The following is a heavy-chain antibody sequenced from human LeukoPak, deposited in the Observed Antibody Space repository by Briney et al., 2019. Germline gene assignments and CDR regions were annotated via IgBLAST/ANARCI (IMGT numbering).Heavy chain of an antibody. CDR2: INLSGGST. CDR3: ARDSGSSLDY. Sequence: ASVKVSCKASGYTFTSYHMHWVRQAPGQGLEWMGLINLSGGSTTYAQRFQGRVTLTRDTSTSTAYMELRSLRSDDTAVYYCARDSGSSLDYWGQGTLVTVSS. D-gene: IGHD3-10*01. J-gene: IGHJ4*02. CDR1: GYTFTSYH. V-gene: IGHV1-46*01.